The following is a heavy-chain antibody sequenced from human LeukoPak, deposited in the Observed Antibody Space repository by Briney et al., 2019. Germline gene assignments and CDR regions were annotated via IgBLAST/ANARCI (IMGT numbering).Heavy chain of an antibody. CDR1: GGSFSGYY. D-gene: IGHD3-22*01. Sequence: SETLPLTCAVYGGSFSGYYWSWIRQPPGKGLEWIGEINHSGSTNYNPSLKSRVTISVDTSKNQFSLKLSSVTAADTAVYYCAKDTGPDSSGYYYWGQGTLVTVSS. V-gene: IGHV4-34*01. CDR2: INHSGST. CDR3: AKDTGPDSSGYYY. J-gene: IGHJ4*02.